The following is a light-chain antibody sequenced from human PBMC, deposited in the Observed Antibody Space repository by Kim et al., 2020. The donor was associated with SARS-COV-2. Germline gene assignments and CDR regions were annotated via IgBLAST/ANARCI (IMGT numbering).Light chain of an antibody. V-gene: IGKV4-1*01. CDR3: QQHYSTPPIT. Sequence: TIHGTSSQNSSHNTKSRNHIAWHTQEAGQPPKLLISLATTRESWVPDRLSGSGSGKDFTLTISSRQAKDVPVYFCQQHYSTPPITFGQGKRLQIK. CDR1: QNSSHNTKSRNH. CDR2: LAT. J-gene: IGKJ5*01.